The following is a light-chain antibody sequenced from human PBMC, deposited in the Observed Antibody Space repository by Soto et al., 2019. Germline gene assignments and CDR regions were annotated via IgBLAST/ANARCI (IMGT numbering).Light chain of an antibody. V-gene: IGKV2-30*02. CDR3: MQGTHWPWT. CDR2: KVS. Sequence: DVVMTQSPLSLPVTLGQPASISCRSSQSLIHSDGDTYLNWLQQRPGQSPRRLIYKVSDRDSGVPDRFSGSGSGTDFTLKISRVEAEDVGIYYCMQGTHWPWTFGHGTEVQIK. J-gene: IGKJ1*01. CDR1: QSLIHSDGDTY.